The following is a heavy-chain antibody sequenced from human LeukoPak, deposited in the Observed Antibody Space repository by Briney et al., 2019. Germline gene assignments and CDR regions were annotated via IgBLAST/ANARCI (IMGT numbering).Heavy chain of an antibody. V-gene: IGHV3-48*03. CDR1: GFIFSNYE. CDR2: ISSSGSTI. Sequence: QPGGSLRLSCAASGFIFSNYEINWVRQAPGKGLEWVSYISSSGSTIYYADSVKGRFTISRDNAKNSLYLQMNSLRAEDTAVYYCARVGIWSGRNDAFDIWGQGTMVTVSS. CDR3: ARVGIWSGRNDAFDI. D-gene: IGHD3-3*01. J-gene: IGHJ3*02.